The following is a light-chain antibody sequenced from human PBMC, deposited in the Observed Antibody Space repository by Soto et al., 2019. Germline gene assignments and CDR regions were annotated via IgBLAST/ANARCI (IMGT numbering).Light chain of an antibody. V-gene: IGLV2-14*01. CDR1: SNDIGTYNY. CDR2: EVS. CDR3: TSFTTSTTVV. J-gene: IGLJ2*01. Sequence: QSALTQPASVSGSPGQSITISCTGTSNDIGTYNYVSWYQHHPGKAPKLLIYEVSNRPSGVSNRFSGSKSGNTASLTISGLQAQDEADYHCTSFTTSTTVVFGGGTKLTVL.